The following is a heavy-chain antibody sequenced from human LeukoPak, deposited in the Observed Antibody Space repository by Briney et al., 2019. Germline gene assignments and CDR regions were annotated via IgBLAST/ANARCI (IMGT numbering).Heavy chain of an antibody. CDR3: AKDLGSGSGYCYYGMDV. D-gene: IGHD6-19*01. Sequence: GGSLRLSCAASGFTFSSYGMHWVRQAPGKGLEWVAVISYDGSNKYYADSVKGRFTISRDNSKNTLYLQMNSLRAEDTAVYYCAKDLGSGSGYCYYGMDVWGQGTTVTVSS. CDR2: ISYDGSNK. V-gene: IGHV3-30*18. CDR1: GFTFSSYG. J-gene: IGHJ6*02.